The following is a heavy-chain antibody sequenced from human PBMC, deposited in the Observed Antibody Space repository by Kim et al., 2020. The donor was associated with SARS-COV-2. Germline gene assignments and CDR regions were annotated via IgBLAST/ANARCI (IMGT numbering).Heavy chain of an antibody. CDR2: IYYSGST. V-gene: IGHV4-39*07. CDR3: ARDWTVLRYFDWLLAPTSADYGMDV. CDR1: GGSISSSSYY. J-gene: IGHJ6*02. D-gene: IGHD3-9*01. Sequence: SETLSLTCTVSGGSISSSSYYWGWIRQPPGKGLEWIGSIYYSGSTYYNPSLKSRVTISVDTSKNQFSLKLSSVTAADTAVYYCARDWTVLRYFDWLLAPTSADYGMDVWGQGTTVTVSS.